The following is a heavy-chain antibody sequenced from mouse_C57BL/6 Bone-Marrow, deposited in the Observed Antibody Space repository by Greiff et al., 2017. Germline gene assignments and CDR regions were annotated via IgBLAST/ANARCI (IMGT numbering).Heavy chain of an antibody. D-gene: IGHD2-1*01. CDR1: GYAFSSSW. V-gene: IGHV1-82*01. J-gene: IGHJ2*01. CDR3: ARLYGNYGFDY. Sequence: VQLQQSGPELVKPGASVKISCKASGYAFSSSWMNWVKQRPGKGLEWIGRIYPGDGDTNYNGKFKGKATLTADKSSSTAYVQLSSLTSEDSAVYFCARLYGNYGFDYWGQGTTLTVSS. CDR2: IYPGDGDT.